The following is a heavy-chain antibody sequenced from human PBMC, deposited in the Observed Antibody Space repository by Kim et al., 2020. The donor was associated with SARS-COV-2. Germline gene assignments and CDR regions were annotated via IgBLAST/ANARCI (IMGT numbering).Heavy chain of an antibody. CDR3: ARDRQRAGTGVDY. V-gene: IGHV6-1*01. Sequence: YALSVNTRRTINPETSKNQFSLQLNSVTPEDTAVYYCARDRQRAGTGVDYWGQGTLVTVSS. J-gene: IGHJ4*02. D-gene: IGHD6-19*01.